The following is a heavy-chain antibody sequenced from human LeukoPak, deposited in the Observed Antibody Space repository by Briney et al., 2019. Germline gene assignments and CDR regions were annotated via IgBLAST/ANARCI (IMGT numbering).Heavy chain of an antibody. CDR1: GGSMSGYY. CDR2: IYYSGST. D-gene: IGHD3-10*01. V-gene: IGHV4-59*12. CDR3: AREMQDKSLQWIGELKKYYYYYMDV. J-gene: IGHJ6*03. Sequence: PSETLSLTCSVSGGSMSGYYWSWIRQPPGKGLEWIGNIYYSGSTYYNPSLKSRVTISVDTSKNQFSLKLSSVTAADTAVYYCAREMQDKSLQWIGELKKYYYYYMDVWGKGTTVIVSS.